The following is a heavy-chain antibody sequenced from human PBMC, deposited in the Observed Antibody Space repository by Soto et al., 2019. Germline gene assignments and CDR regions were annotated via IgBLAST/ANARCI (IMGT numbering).Heavy chain of an antibody. J-gene: IGHJ6*02. CDR2: TSAYNGNT. Sequence: QVQLVQSGAEVKKPGASVKVSCKASGYTFTSYGISWVRQAPGQGLEWMGWTSAYNGNTNYAQKHHVRVTMTSDTSTSTAYMELSSLRAGDTAVYDCACDRGADCMDVWGQGATVTDAS. CDR3: ACDRGADCMDV. CDR1: GYTFTSYG. V-gene: IGHV1-18*01.